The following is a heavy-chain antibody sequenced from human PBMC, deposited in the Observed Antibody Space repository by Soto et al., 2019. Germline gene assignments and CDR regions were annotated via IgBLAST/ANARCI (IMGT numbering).Heavy chain of an antibody. D-gene: IGHD2-21*01. Sequence: SETLSPTGTVQDGAFRDHYWSWIRQPPEKGLEWIGNINYSGSTNYKPSLKSRVNISVDASKNQCSLKLSSVTAADTAVYFCARQGRWGFLSAHNWIDPWGQGTLVTVSS. V-gene: IGHV4-34*01. CDR3: ARQGRWGFLSAHNWIDP. CDR2: INYSGST. CDR1: DGAFRDHY. J-gene: IGHJ5*01.